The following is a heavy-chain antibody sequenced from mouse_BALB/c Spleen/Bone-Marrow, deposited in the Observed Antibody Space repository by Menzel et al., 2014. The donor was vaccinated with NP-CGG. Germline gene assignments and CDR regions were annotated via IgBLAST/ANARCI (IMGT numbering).Heavy chain of an antibody. Sequence: EVMLVESGGGLVQPGGSLKLSCAASGFDFSRYWMSWVRQAPGKGLEWIGEISPDSSTINYTPSLKDKFIISRDNAKNTLYLQMGKVRSEDTALYYCSRLYYYGNFAYWGQGTLVTVSA. CDR3: SRLYYYGNFAY. V-gene: IGHV4-1*02. D-gene: IGHD1-1*01. CDR2: ISPDSSTI. CDR1: GFDFSRYW. J-gene: IGHJ3*01.